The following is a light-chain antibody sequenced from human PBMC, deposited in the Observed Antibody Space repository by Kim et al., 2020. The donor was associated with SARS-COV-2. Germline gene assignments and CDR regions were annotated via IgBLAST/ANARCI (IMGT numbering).Light chain of an antibody. V-gene: IGKV3-20*01. Sequence: EIVLTQSPGTLSLSPGETATLSCRASQSVSSAYVAWYQQKPAQAPRLLISGAFRRATGIPDRFSGSGSGTDFTLTISTLEPEDFAVYYCQQYSESWTFGQGTKLEIK. CDR3: QQYSESWT. CDR2: GAF. J-gene: IGKJ1*01. CDR1: QSVSSAY.